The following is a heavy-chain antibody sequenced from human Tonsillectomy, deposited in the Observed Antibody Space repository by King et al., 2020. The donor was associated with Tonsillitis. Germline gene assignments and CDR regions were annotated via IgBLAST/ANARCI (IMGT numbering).Heavy chain of an antibody. Sequence: QLVQSGAEVKKPGESLKISCKGSGYSFNDYWIGWVRQMPGKGLEWMGIIYPGDSDTRYSPSFQGQVTISVDKSISTAYLQWTSLKASDTAMYYCARGYNSAWNSEYFQHWGQGTLVTVSS. D-gene: IGHD6-19*01. CDR3: ARGYNSAWNSEYFQH. CDR2: IYPGDSDT. CDR1: GYSFNDYW. V-gene: IGHV5-51*01. J-gene: IGHJ1*01.